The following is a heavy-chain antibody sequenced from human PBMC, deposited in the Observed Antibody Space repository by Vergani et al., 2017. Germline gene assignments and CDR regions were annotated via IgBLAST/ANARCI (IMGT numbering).Heavy chain of an antibody. CDR2: ISNSGNTI. Sequence: QVQLVESGGGLVKPGGSLRLSCAASGFSFSDHYMTWIRQAPGKGLEWVSYISNSGNTIEYADSVKGRFSISRDNAKSSLFLQMNSLRAEDTAVYYCAKEGGNFYSYMDVWGKGTTVTVSS. D-gene: IGHD3-16*01. CDR1: GFSFSDHY. V-gene: IGHV3-11*04. CDR3: AKEGGNFYSYMDV. J-gene: IGHJ6*03.